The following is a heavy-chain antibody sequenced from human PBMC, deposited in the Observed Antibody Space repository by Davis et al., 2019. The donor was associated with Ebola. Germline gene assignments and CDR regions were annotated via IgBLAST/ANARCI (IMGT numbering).Heavy chain of an antibody. CDR1: GYTFTSYY. J-gene: IGHJ4*02. CDR2: INPNSGGT. CDR3: ARTYSSSSWNYFDS. D-gene: IGHD6-6*01. V-gene: IGHV1-2*02. Sequence: AASVKVSCKASGYTFTSYYMHWVRQAPGQGLEWMGWINPNSGGTNYAQKFQGRVTMTRDTSTSTVYMELSSLRSEDTAIYYCARTYSSSSWNYFDSWGQGTLVTVSS.